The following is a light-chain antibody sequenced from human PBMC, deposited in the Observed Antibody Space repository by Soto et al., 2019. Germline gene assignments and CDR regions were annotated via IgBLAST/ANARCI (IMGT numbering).Light chain of an antibody. V-gene: IGKV3-20*01. CDR2: DAS. J-gene: IGKJ1*01. CDR1: ENVSSAF. Sequence: EIVLTQSPGTLSLSPGERATLSCRASENVSSAFLAWYQQRPGQAPRLLIYDASNRATGIPARFSGSGSGTDFTLTISRLEPEDFAVYYCQQYGSSPPTFGQGTKVDIK. CDR3: QQYGSSPPT.